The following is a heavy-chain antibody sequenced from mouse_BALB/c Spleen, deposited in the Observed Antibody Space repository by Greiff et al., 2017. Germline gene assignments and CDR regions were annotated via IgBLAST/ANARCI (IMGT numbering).Heavy chain of an antibody. CDR2: ISYSGST. Sequence: ESGPSLVKPSQTLSLTCSVTGDSITSGYWNWIRKFPGNKLEYMGYISYSGSTYYNPSLKSRISITRDTSKNQYYLQLNSVTTEDTATYYCARRDGNYDYYAMDYWGQGTSVTVSS. J-gene: IGHJ4*01. CDR3: ARRDGNYDYYAMDY. CDR1: GDSITSGY. V-gene: IGHV3-8*02. D-gene: IGHD2-1*01.